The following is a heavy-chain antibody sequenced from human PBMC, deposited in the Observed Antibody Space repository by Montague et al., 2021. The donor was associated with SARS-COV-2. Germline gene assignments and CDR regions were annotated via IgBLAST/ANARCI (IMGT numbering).Heavy chain of an antibody. V-gene: IGHV4-4*07. CDR3: ARDNPVLWFGETYVFDI. CDR1: GGSISSYY. CDR2: IYTSGST. J-gene: IGHJ3*02. Sequence: SETLSLTCTVSGGSISSYYWSWIRQPAGKGLEWIGRIYTSGSTNYNPSLKSRVTMSVDTSKNQFSLKLSSVTAADTAVYYCARDNPVLWFGETYVFDIWGQGTMVTVSS. D-gene: IGHD3-10*01.